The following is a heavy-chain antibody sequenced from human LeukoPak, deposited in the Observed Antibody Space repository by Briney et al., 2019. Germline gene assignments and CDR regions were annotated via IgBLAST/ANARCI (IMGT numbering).Heavy chain of an antibody. CDR3: ARAPHAGIFDS. CDR1: GFTFGDFH. CDR2: ISSGGSTT. J-gene: IGHJ4*02. Sequence: GGSLRLSCATSGFTFGDFHMNWLRQAPGKGLEHVSYISSGGSTTYYADSVVGRFSISRDDAKNFLYLQMDSLRDGDTAVYYCARAPHAGIFDSWGQGTLVTVSS. V-gene: IGHV3-48*02.